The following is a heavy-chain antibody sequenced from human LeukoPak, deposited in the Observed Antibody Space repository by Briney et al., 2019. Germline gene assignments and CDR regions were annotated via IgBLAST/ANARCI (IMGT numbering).Heavy chain of an antibody. CDR1: GGSISSYY. CDR3: ASSITGTTSVY. CDR2: IYYSGST. V-gene: IGHV4-59*08. J-gene: IGHJ4*02. D-gene: IGHD1-20*01. Sequence: SETLSLTCTVSGGSISSYYWSWIRQPPGKGLEWIGYIYYSGSTNYNPSLKSRVTISVDTSKNQFSLKLSSVTAAGTAVYYCASSITGTTSVYWGQGTLVTVSS.